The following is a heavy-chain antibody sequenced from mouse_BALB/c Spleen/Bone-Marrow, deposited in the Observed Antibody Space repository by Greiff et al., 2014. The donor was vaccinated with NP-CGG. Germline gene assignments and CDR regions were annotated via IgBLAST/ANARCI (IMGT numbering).Heavy chain of an antibody. D-gene: IGHD2-1*01. Sequence: VQLQQSGAELVRPGTSVKVSCKASGYAFTNYLIEWVKQRPGQRLEWIGVINPGSGGTNYNEKFKGKATLTADKSSSTAYMQLSSLTSDDSAVYFCARIYYGNYYWGQGTTLTVSS. CDR3: ARIYYGNYY. V-gene: IGHV1-54*01. CDR2: INPGSGGT. J-gene: IGHJ2*01. CDR1: GYAFTNYL.